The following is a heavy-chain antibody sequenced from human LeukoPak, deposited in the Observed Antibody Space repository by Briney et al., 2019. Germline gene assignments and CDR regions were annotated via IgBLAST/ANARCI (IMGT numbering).Heavy chain of an antibody. Sequence: PSETLSLTCAVYGGSFSGYYWSWIRQPPGKGLEWIGEINHSGSTNYNPSLKSRVTISVDTSKNQFSLKLSSVTAADTAVYYCARGRLCDYIWGSYRYAPSRAYFFDYWGQGTLVTVSS. CDR2: INHSGST. CDR3: ARGRLCDYIWGSYRYAPSRAYFFDY. CDR1: GGSFSGYY. V-gene: IGHV4-34*01. D-gene: IGHD3-16*02. J-gene: IGHJ4*02.